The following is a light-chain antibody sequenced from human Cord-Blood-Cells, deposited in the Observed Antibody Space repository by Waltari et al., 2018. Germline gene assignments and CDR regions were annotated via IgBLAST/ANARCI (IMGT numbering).Light chain of an antibody. V-gene: IGLV2-23*01. CDR1: SSDVGCYNI. CDR3: CSYAGSSTLV. J-gene: IGLJ3*02. CDR2: EGI. Sequence: QSALTQPASVSGSPGQSLTLSCTGTSSDVGCYNIVSWYQHHPGKAPKRMIYEGIKRPSGVSNRFSVSKSGNTASLTISGLQAEDEADYYCCSYAGSSTLVFGGGTKLTVL.